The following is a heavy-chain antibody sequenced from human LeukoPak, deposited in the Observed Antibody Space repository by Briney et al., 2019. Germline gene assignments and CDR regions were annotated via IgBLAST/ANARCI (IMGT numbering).Heavy chain of an antibody. D-gene: IGHD1-26*01. CDR3: AISGSYPGDAFDI. J-gene: IGHJ3*02. CDR2: TRNKANSYTT. CDR1: GFTFSDHY. Sequence: PGGSLRLSCAASGFTFSDHYMDWVRQAPGKGLEWVGRTRNKANSYTTEYAASVKGRFTISRDDSKNSLYLQMNSLKTEDTAVYYCAISGSYPGDAFDIWGQGTMVTVSS. V-gene: IGHV3-72*01.